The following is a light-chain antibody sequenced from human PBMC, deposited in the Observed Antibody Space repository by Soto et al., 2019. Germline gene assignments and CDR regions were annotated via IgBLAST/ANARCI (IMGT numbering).Light chain of an antibody. CDR2: GNS. CDR3: QSYDSSLRYV. CDR1: SSNIGAGYD. V-gene: IGLV1-40*01. J-gene: IGLJ1*01. Sequence: QSVLTQPPSVSGAPGQRVTISCTGSSSNIGAGYDVHWYQQLPGTAPKLLIYGNSNRPSGVPDRFSGSKSGTSASLAITGLQAEDEADYYCQSYDSSLRYVFGTATKSPS.